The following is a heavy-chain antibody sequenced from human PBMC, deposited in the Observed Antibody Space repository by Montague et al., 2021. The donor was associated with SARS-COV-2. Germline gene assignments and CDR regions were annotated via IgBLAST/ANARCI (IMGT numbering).Heavy chain of an antibody. CDR1: GTSFSGYY. V-gene: IGHV4-34*01. Sequence: SETLSLTCAVHGTSFSGYYWNWIRQPPGKGLEWIGEINHGGSTKYSPSLKSRLTISADTSKNQFSLKLTSVAAADTAVYYCARLRDGVVPSPILGVGPYYSYDYRDGWGGGTTVTGSS. CDR2: INHGGST. D-gene: IGHD3-10*01. CDR3: ARLRDGVVPSPILGVGPYYSYDYRDG. J-gene: IGHJ6*03.